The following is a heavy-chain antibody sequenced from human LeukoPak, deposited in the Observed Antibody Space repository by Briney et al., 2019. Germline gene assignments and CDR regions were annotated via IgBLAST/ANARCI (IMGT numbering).Heavy chain of an antibody. CDR3: ARDRERVVATMGYY. V-gene: IGHV1-18*01. D-gene: IGHD5-12*01. CDR1: GHTFTSYG. CDR2: ISAYNGNT. Sequence: GASVKVSCKASGHTFTSYGISWVRQAPGQGLEWMGWISAYNGNTNYAQKLQGRVTMTTDTSTSTAYMELRSLRSDDTAVYYCARDRERVVATMGYYWGQGTLVTVSS. J-gene: IGHJ4*02.